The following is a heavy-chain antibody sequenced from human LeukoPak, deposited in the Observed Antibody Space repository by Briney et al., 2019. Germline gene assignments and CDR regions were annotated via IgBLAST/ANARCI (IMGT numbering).Heavy chain of an antibody. CDR3: ARATITMAVGVPADAFDI. V-gene: IGHV4-30-4*08. CDR1: GGSIRRGDYY. CDR2: IYYSGNT. Sequence: SQTLSLTCTVSGGSIRRGDYYWSWIRQPPGKGLEWIGYIYYSGNTYYNPSLKSRVTISVDTSKKQFSLEMSSVTAADAAVYYCARATITMAVGVPADAFDIWGPGTVVTVSS. D-gene: IGHD5-24*01. J-gene: IGHJ3*02.